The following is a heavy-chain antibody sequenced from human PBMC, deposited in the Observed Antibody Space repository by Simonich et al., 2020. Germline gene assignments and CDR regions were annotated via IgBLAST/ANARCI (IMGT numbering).Heavy chain of an antibody. V-gene: IGHV4-59*08. CDR2: SYYSGRT. CDR3: ARHDRWLQFYFDY. CDR1: GGSISSYY. D-gene: IGHD5-12*01. J-gene: IGHJ4*02. Sequence: QVQLQESGPGLVKPSETLSLTCTVSGGSISSYYWSWIRQPPGKGLEWIGYSYYSGRTNYNPSLKSRVTISVDTSKNQFSLKLSSVTAADTAVYYCARHDRWLQFYFDYWGQGTLVTVSS.